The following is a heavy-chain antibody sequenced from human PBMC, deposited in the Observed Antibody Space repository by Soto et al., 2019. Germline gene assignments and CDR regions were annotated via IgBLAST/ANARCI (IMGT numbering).Heavy chain of an antibody. V-gene: IGHV1-18*01. Sequence: ASVKVSCKASGYTFTSYGISWVRQAPGQGLEWMGWISAYNGNTNYAQKLQGRVTMTTDTSTSTAYMELRSLRSDDTAVYYCARVVPAVPHRDYYYMAVWGKGTTVTVSS. CDR3: ARVVPAVPHRDYYYMAV. D-gene: IGHD2-2*01. CDR1: GYTFTSYG. CDR2: ISAYNGNT. J-gene: IGHJ6*03.